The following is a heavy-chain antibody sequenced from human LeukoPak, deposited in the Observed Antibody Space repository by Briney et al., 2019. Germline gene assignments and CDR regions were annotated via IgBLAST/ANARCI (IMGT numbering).Heavy chain of an antibody. J-gene: IGHJ4*02. V-gene: IGHV1-2*02. Sequence: GASVKVSCKASGYAFTGYYMHWVRQAPGQGLGWMGWINPNSGGTNYAQKFQGRVTMTRDTSISTASMDLSMLRSDDTAVYYWARVFMVAANPDYWGQGTLVTVSS. D-gene: IGHD2-15*01. CDR3: ARVFMVAANPDY. CDR1: GYAFTGYY. CDR2: INPNSGGT.